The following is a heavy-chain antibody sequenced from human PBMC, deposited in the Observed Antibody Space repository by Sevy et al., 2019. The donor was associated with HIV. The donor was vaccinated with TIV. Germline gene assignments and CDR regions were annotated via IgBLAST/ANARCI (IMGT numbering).Heavy chain of an antibody. J-gene: IGHJ6*02. CDR1: GYTFTSYG. V-gene: IGHV1-18*01. D-gene: IGHD3-16*02. CDR2: ISAYNGNT. Sequence: ASVKVSCKASGYTFTSYGISWVRQAPGQGLEWMGWISAYNGNTNYAQKLQGRVTMTTDTSTNKAYMWLRSLRSDDTAVYYIARDVDEYVWGSYRHNTQTYYSYGMDVWGQGTTVTVSS. CDR3: ARDVDEYVWGSYRHNTQTYYSYGMDV.